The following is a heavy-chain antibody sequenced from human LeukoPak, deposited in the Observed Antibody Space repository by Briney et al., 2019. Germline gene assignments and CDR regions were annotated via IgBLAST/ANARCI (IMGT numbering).Heavy chain of an antibody. CDR2: IIPIFGTA. J-gene: IGHJ4*02. CDR3: ARDRGQVLTGCFDY. D-gene: IGHD3-9*01. Sequence: SVKVSCKASVCTFIRYAISWVRQAPAQGLEWMGGIIPIFGTANYAQKFQGRVMITADESTSTDYMELSSLTSEDTAVYYCARDRGQVLTGCFDYWGQGTLVTVSS. V-gene: IGHV1-69*01. CDR1: VCTFIRYA.